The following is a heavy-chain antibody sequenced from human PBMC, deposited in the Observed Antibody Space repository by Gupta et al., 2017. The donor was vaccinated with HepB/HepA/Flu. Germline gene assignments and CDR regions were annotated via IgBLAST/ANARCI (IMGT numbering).Heavy chain of an antibody. D-gene: IGHD3-3*01. J-gene: IGHJ6*03. CDR3: ESLDPVEGLHGDMDV. CDR1: GGTFSSYA. Sequence: QVQLVQSGAEVKKPGSSVKVSCKASGGTFSSYAISWVRQAPGQGLEWMGGIIPIFGTANYAQKFQGRVTITSDKSTSTAYMELSSLRSEDTAVYYCESLDPVEGLHGDMDVWGKGTTVTVSS. V-gene: IGHV1-69*06. CDR2: IIPIFGTA.